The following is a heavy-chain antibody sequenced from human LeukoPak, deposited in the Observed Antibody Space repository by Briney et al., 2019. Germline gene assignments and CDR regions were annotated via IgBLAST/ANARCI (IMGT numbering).Heavy chain of an antibody. Sequence: GSLRLSCAASGFSFSVYWMSWIRQPPGKGLEWIGEIHHSGSSTYNPSLKSRVTISVDTSKNQFSLKLNSVTAADTAVYYCARAGSDAFDIWGQGTMVTVSS. CDR2: IHHSGSS. CDR3: ARAGSDAFDI. V-gene: IGHV4-34*01. J-gene: IGHJ3*02. CDR1: GFSFSVYW.